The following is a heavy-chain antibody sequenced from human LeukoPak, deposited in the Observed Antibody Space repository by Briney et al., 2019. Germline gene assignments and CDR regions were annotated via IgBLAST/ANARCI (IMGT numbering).Heavy chain of an antibody. CDR1: GGSISSYY. V-gene: IGHV4-59*08. CDR3: ARLDRYSSSPFDY. D-gene: IGHD6-13*01. CDR2: IYYSGST. Sequence: TASETLSLTCTVSGGSISSYYWSWIRQPPGKGLEWIGYIYYSGSTNYNPSLKSRVTISVDTSKNQFSLKLSSVTAADTAVYYCARLDRYSSSPFDYWGQGTLVTVSS. J-gene: IGHJ4*02.